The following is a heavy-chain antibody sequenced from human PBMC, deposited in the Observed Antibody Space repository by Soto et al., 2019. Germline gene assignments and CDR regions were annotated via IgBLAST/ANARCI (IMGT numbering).Heavy chain of an antibody. D-gene: IGHD3-16*01. CDR1: EFTFNNYW. V-gene: IGHV3-7*05. CDR3: AGWGQQNY. J-gene: IGHJ4*02. CDR2: INPDGSEK. Sequence: PGGSLRLSCGASEFTFNNYWMNWVRQAPGKGLEWVANINPDGSEKRHVDSVKGRFIVSRDNAKNSLYLQMNNLRAEDTAVYYCAGWGQQNYWGLGTLVTVSS.